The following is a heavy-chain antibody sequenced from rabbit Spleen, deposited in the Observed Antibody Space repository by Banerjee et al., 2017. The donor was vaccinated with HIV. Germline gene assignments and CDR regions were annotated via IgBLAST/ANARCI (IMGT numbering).Heavy chain of an antibody. V-gene: IGHV1S45*01. Sequence: QEQLEESGRGLVRPEGSLTLTCKASGFSFSDRDVMCWVRQAPGKGLEWIACINTATGKDVYADWVNGRFTISRTSSTTVTLQMTSLAAADTATYFCARDLAGAIGWNFYLWGPGTLVTVS. CDR3: ARDLAGAIGWNFYL. D-gene: IGHD4-1*01. J-gene: IGHJ4*01. CDR1: GFSFSDRDV. CDR2: INTATGKD.